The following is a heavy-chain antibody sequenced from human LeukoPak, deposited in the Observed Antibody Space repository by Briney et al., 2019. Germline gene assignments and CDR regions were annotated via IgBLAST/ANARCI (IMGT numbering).Heavy chain of an antibody. Sequence: SETLSLTRAVYGGSFSGHYWSWIRQPPGKGLEWIGEITNSGTTNYNPSLESRLTMSIDTSRNQFSLKLSSVTAADTAVYYCARLITPTSGSNWFDPWGQGTLVTVSS. D-gene: IGHD3-10*01. CDR2: ITNSGTT. J-gene: IGHJ5*02. CDR3: ARLITPTSGSNWFDP. V-gene: IGHV4-34*01. CDR1: GGSFSGHY.